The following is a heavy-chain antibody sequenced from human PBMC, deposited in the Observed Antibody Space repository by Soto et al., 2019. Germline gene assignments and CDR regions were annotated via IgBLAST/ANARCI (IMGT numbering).Heavy chain of an antibody. CDR3: ARHVPAAGYYYGMDV. V-gene: IGHV1-69*12. Sequence: QVQLVQSGAEVKKPGSSMKVSCKTSLDTFSSYAISWVRQAPGQGLEWMGGIIPIFGTANYAQKFQGRVTITADESTSTAYMELSSLRSEDTPVYYCARHVPAAGYYYGMDVWGQGTTVTVSS. D-gene: IGHD2-2*01. J-gene: IGHJ6*02. CDR1: LDTFSSYA. CDR2: IIPIFGTA.